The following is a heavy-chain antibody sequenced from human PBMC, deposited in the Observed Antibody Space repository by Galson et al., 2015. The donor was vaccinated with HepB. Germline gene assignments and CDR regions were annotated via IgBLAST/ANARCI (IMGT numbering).Heavy chain of an antibody. CDR2: TRNKANSYTT. CDR1: GFRFSDHY. J-gene: IGHJ4*02. V-gene: IGHV3-72*01. Sequence: SLRLSCAASGFRFSDHYMDWVRQAPGKGLEWVGQTRNKANSYTTYYAASVKGRFIISRDDSKNSLYLQMNSLKTEDTAVYYCASDHGSSGLHYWGQGTLVSVSS. CDR3: ASDHGSSGLHY. D-gene: IGHD3-22*01.